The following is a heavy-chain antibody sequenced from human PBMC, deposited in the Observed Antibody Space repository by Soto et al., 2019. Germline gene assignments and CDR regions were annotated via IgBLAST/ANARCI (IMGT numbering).Heavy chain of an antibody. V-gene: IGHV4-39*01. J-gene: IGHJ3*02. CDR3: ARQMGDIVVVPAAMRNGDAFDI. CDR2: IYYSGST. D-gene: IGHD2-2*01. CDR1: GGSISSSSYY. Sequence: QLQLQESGPGLVKPSETLSLTCTVSGGSISSSSYYWGWIRQPPGKGLEWIGSIYYSGSTYYNPSLKSRVTISVDTSKNQFSLKLSSVTAADTAVYYCARQMGDIVVVPAAMRNGDAFDIWGQGTMVTVSS.